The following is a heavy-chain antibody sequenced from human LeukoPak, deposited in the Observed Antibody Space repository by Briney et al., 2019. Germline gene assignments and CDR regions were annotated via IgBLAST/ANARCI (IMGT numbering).Heavy chain of an antibody. CDR2: MNPNSGNT. J-gene: IGHJ6*02. CDR1: GYTFTSYD. Sequence: ASVKVSCKASGYTFTSYDINWVRQATGQGLEWMGWMNPNSGNTGYAQKFQGRVTMTRNTSISTAYMELSSLRSEDTAVYYCAVVAAAIHGEVYYYGMDVWGQGTTVTVSS. V-gene: IGHV1-8*01. CDR3: AVVAAAIHGEVYYYGMDV. D-gene: IGHD2-2*02.